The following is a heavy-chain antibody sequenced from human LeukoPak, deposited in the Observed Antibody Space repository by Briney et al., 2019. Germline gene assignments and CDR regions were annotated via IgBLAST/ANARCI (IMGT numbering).Heavy chain of an antibody. Sequence: SQTLSLTCSVSGGFISSDSYYWTWIRQPAGEGLEWIGRISTSGSTNYNPSLKSRVTISLDTSKNQFSLKLRSVTAADTAVYYCARETSQKGAHYMDVWGKGTTVTISS. V-gene: IGHV4-61*02. CDR1: GGFISSDSYY. D-gene: IGHD3-16*01. CDR3: ARETSQKGAHYMDV. CDR2: ISTSGST. J-gene: IGHJ6*03.